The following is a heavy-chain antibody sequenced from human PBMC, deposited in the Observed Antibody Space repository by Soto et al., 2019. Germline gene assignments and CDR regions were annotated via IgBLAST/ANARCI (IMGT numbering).Heavy chain of an antibody. CDR1: GYTFTSYA. D-gene: IGHD4-4*01. CDR3: ARADYSNYEAFDY. Sequence: WASVKVSCKASGYTFTSYAMHWVRQAPGQRLEWMGWINAGNGNTKYSQKFQGRVTITRDTSASTAYMELSSLRSEDTAVYYCARADYSNYEAFDYWGQGTLVTVSS. CDR2: INAGNGNT. J-gene: IGHJ4*02. V-gene: IGHV1-3*01.